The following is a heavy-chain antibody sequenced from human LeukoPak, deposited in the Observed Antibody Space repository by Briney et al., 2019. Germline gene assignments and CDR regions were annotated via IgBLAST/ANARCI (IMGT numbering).Heavy chain of an antibody. V-gene: IGHV4-59*01. D-gene: IGHD5-12*01. CDR2: IYYSGST. CDR1: RGSISTYY. CDR3: ARGSYSDYEPMFDY. Sequence: NPSKTLSLTCTVSRGSISTYYWSWIRQPPGKGLEWIGHIYYSGSTNYNPSLRSRVTISVDTSKNQFSLNLSSLTAADTAMYYCARGSYSDYEPMFDYWGQGTLVTVSS. J-gene: IGHJ4*02.